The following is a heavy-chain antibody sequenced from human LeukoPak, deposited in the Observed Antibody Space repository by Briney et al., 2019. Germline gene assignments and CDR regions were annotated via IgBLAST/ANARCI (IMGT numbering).Heavy chain of an antibody. CDR1: GYILTGYY. V-gene: IGHV1-2*02. J-gene: IGHJ4*02. CDR3: ARASKVRSGYNY. CDR2: INPNSGGT. Sequence: ASVKVSCKASGYILTGYYMHWVRQAPGQGLEWMGWINPNSGGTNYAQKFQGRVTMTRDTSISTAYMELSRLRSDDTAVYYCARASKVRSGYNYWGQGTLVTVSS. D-gene: IGHD6-19*01.